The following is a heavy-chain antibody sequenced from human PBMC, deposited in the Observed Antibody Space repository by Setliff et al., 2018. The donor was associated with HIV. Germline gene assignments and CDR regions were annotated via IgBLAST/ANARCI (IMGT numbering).Heavy chain of an antibody. CDR3: ARDLGGPRNFDN. D-gene: IGHD2-15*01. V-gene: IGHV4-30-4*08. CDR1: GDSIGSGDYY. J-gene: IGHJ4*02. Sequence: SETLSLTCTVSGDSIGSGDYYWSWIRQPPGKGLELIGYIHYTGNTYYNPSLKSRLSISVDTSKNQFSLKLRSVTAADTAVYYCARDLGGPRNFDNWGQGTLVTVSS. CDR2: IHYTGNT.